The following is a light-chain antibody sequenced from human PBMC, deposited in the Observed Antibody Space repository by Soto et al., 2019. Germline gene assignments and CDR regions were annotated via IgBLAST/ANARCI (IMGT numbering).Light chain of an antibody. CDR3: QHYNYYAYT. CDR1: QSIDDW. V-gene: IGKV1-5*03. CDR2: KAS. Sequence: DIQVTQSPSTLSASVGDRVTITCRTSQSIDDWLAWYQQKPGKAPNLLLYKASSLKSGVPSRFSGSGSGTEVTLTISSLQPDDCATYYCQHYNYYAYTFGKGTTLEI. J-gene: IGKJ2*01.